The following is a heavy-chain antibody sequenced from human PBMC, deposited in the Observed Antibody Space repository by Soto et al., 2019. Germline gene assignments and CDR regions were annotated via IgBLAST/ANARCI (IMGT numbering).Heavy chain of an antibody. V-gene: IGHV3-7*01. CDR3: ARDPSIVLVPAATYYYYYYGMDV. J-gene: IGHJ6*02. CDR2: IKQDGSEK. Sequence: GGSLRLSCVASGFSFSGYSMNWVRQAPGKGLEWVANIKQDGSEKYYVDSVKGRFTISRDNAKNSLYLQMNSLRAEDTAVYHCARDPSIVLVPAATYYYYYYGMDVWGQGTTVTVSS. D-gene: IGHD2-2*01. CDR1: GFSFSGYS.